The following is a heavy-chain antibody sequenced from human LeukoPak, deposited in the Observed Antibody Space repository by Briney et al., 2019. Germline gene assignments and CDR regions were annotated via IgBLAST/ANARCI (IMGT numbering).Heavy chain of an antibody. V-gene: IGHV4-31*11. CDR1: GGSFSGYY. Sequence: PSETLSLTCAVYGGSFSGYYWSWIRQHPGKGLEWIGYIYYSGSTYYNPSLKSRVTISVDTSKNQFSLKLSSVTAADTAVYYCARDTAGDDSSGYYPPKFDYWGQGTLVTVSS. J-gene: IGHJ4*02. CDR2: IYYSGST. D-gene: IGHD3-22*01. CDR3: ARDTAGDDSSGYYPPKFDY.